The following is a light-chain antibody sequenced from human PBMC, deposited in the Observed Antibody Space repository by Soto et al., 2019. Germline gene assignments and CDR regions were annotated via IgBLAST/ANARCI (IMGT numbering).Light chain of an antibody. CDR3: HVWDSSSDNYV. V-gene: IGLV3-21*02. Sequence: SYELTQPPSVSVAPGQTARITCGGNNIGGKSVHWYQQKPGQAPVLVVYDDSDRPSGIPDRFSGSNSGDTATLTIRRVEAGHEADYYCHVWDSSSDNYVLGNGTKVTV. CDR1: NIGGKS. J-gene: IGLJ1*01. CDR2: DDS.